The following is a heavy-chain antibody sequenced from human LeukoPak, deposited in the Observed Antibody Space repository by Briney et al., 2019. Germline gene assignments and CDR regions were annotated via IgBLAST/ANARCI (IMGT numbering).Heavy chain of an antibody. V-gene: IGHV4-39*07. CDR3: ARGLGYNWNYPSWGRSPGGAFDI. J-gene: IGHJ3*02. CDR1: GGSISSSSYY. D-gene: IGHD1-7*01. CDR2: INHSGST. Sequence: SETLSLTCTVSGGSISSSSYYWGWIRQPPGKGLEWIGEINHSGSTNYNPSLKSRVTISVDTSKNQFSLKLSSVTAADTAVYYCARGLGYNWNYPSWGRSPGGAFDIWGQGTMVTVSS.